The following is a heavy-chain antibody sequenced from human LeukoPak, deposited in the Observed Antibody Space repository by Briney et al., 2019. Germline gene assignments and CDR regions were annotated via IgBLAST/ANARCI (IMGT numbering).Heavy chain of an antibody. J-gene: IGHJ3*02. D-gene: IGHD6-13*01. CDR2: TIPLFGTA. V-gene: IGHV1-69*05. CDR3: ARGEDSSSRWGKDVFDI. CDR1: GGTXGTYG. Sequence: SVKVSCKASGGTXGTYGLSWVRQAPGQGLEWMGGTIPLFGTANYAPDFQGRVTMTTDKVLNVAYLELTSLRSEDTAVYYCARGEDSSSRWGKDVFDIWGLGTMVIVSS.